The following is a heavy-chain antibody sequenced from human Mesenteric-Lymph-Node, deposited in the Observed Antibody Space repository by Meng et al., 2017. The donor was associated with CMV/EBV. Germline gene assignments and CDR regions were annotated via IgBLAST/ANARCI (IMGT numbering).Heavy chain of an antibody. CDR3: AKGSIAARLYYFDY. Sequence: GESLKISCAASGFTFSSYAMSWVRQAPGKGLEWVSVIYSGGSSTYYADSVKGRFTISRDNSKNTLCLQMNSLRAEDTAVYYCAKGSIAARLYYFDYWGQGTLVTVSS. CDR1: GFTFSSYA. J-gene: IGHJ4*02. D-gene: IGHD6-6*01. V-gene: IGHV3-23*03. CDR2: IYSGGSST.